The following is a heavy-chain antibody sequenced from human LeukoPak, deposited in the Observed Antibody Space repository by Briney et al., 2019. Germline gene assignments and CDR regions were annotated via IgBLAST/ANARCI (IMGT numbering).Heavy chain of an antibody. Sequence: GGSLRLSCAASGFTFSSYGMHWVRQAPGKGLEWVAVISYDGSNKYYADSVKGRFTISRENAKNSLYLQMNSLRAEDTAVYYCLAQGRDFDYWGQGTLVTVSS. CDR1: GFTFSSYG. J-gene: IGHJ4*02. V-gene: IGHV3-30*03. CDR2: ISYDGSNK. CDR3: LAQGRDFDY.